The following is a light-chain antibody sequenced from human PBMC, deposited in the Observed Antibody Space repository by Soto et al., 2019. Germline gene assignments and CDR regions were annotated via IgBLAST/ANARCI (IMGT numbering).Light chain of an antibody. CDR2: DVS. CDR3: CSYAGTFVV. Sequence: QSALTQPRSVSGAPGQSVTISCTGTSSDVGGYNYVSWYQQHPGKAPKLLIYDVSKRPSGVRDRFSGSKSGNTASLTISGLRADDEADYHCCSYAGTFVVFGGGTKLTV. V-gene: IGLV2-11*01. J-gene: IGLJ2*01. CDR1: SSDVGGYNY.